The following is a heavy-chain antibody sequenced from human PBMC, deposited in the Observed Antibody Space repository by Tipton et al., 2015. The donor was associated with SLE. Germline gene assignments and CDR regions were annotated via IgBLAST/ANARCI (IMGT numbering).Heavy chain of an antibody. CDR1: GGSISSYY. V-gene: IGHV4-59*01. CDR2: IYYSGST. CDR3: ARDRSQQPDAFDI. D-gene: IGHD6-13*01. Sequence: TLSLTCTVSGGSISSYYWSWIRQPPGKGLEWIGYIYYSGSTNYNPSLKSRVTISVDTSKNRFSLKLSSVTAADTAVYYCARDRSQQPDAFDIWGQGTMVTVSS. J-gene: IGHJ3*02.